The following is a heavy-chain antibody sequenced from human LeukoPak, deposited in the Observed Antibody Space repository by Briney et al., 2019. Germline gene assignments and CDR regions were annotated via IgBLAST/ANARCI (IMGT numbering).Heavy chain of an antibody. Sequence: GSLRLSCAASGFTFSSYGMHWVRQALGKGLEWVAVISYDGSNKYYTDSVKGRFTISRDNSKNTLYLQMNSLRAEDTAVYYCATTRYCSSTSCYYGMDVWGQGTTVTVSS. V-gene: IGHV3-30*03. CDR3: ATTRYCSSTSCYYGMDV. CDR2: ISYDGSNK. CDR1: GFTFSSYG. J-gene: IGHJ6*02. D-gene: IGHD2-2*01.